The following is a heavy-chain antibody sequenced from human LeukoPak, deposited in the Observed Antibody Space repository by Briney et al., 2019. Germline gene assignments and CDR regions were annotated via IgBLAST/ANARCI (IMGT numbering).Heavy chain of an antibody. CDR1: GFSFSYYS. D-gene: IGHD6-13*01. CDR2: ITSNSRYI. Sequence: GGSLRLSCAASGFSFSYYSMNWVRQAPGKGLEWVSSITSNSRYIHYADSVKGRFTISRDNAKNSLYLQMNSLRAEDTAVYYCARAKAAAGLFDYWGQGTLVTVSS. CDR3: ARAKAAAGLFDY. V-gene: IGHV3-21*01. J-gene: IGHJ4*02.